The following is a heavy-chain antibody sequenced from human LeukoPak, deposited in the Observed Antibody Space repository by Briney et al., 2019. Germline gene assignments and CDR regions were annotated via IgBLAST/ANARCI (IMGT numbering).Heavy chain of an antibody. CDR3: ASAPRDYYFGSGSMGSYFDY. CDR2: INNDGRST. CDR1: GFTFSSYW. J-gene: IGHJ4*02. Sequence: GGSLRLSCAASGFTFSSYWMHWVRQAPGKGLVWVSHINNDGRSTSYADSVKGRFTISRDNSKNTLYVQMNSLRAEDTAVYYCASAPRDYYFGSGSMGSYFDYWGQGTLVTVSS. D-gene: IGHD3-10*01. V-gene: IGHV3-74*01.